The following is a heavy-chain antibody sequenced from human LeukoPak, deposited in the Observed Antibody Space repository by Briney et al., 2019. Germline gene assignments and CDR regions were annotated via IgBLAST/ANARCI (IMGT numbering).Heavy chain of an antibody. V-gene: IGHV3-48*04. CDR3: AGVIDY. CDR2: ISNSGSTK. J-gene: IGHJ4*02. CDR1: GFTINSYG. Sequence: GGSLRLSCAVSGFTINSYGMHWVRQAPGKGLEWISYISNSGSTKYYADSVKGRFTISRDNAKNSVFLQMNSLRAEDTAVYYCAGVIDYWGQGTLVTVSS.